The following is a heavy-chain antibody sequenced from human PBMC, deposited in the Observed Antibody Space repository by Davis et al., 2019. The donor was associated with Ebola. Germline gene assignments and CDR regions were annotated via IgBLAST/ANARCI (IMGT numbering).Heavy chain of an antibody. J-gene: IGHJ6*02. CDR3: ARVYYDFWSGHYYYYYGMDV. CDR2: ISSSSYI. CDR1: GFTFSSYS. D-gene: IGHD3-3*01. V-gene: IGHV3-21*01. Sequence: GGSLRLSCAASGFTFSSYSMNWVRQAPGKGLEWVSSISSSSYIYYADSVKGRFTISRDNAKNSLYLQMNSLRAEDTAVYYCARVYYDFWSGHYYYYYGMDVWGQGTTVTVSS.